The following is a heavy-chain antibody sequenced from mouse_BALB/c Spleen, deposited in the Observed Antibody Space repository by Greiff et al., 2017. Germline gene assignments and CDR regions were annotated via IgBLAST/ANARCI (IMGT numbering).Heavy chain of an antibody. CDR1: GYAFSSYW. V-gene: IGHV1-80*01. J-gene: IGHJ2*01. CDR3: ARSHYYGSSYDYFDY. Sequence: VQLQQSGAELVRPGSSVKISCKASGYAFSSYWMNWVKQRPGQGLEWIGQIYPGDGDTNYNGKFKGKATLTADKSSSTAYMQLSSLTSEDSAVYFCARSHYYGSSYDYFDYWGQGTTLTVSS. CDR2: IYPGDGDT. D-gene: IGHD1-1*01.